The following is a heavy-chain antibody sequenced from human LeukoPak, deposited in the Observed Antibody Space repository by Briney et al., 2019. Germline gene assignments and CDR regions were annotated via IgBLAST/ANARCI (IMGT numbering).Heavy chain of an antibody. CDR2: ISAYNGNT. J-gene: IGHJ6*02. Sequence: ASVKVSCKASGYTFTSYGISWVRQAPGRGLEWMGWISAYNGNTNYAQKLQGRVTMTTDTSTSTAYMELRSLRSDDTAVYYCARDSSGWYGYYYYGMDVWGQGTTVTVSS. D-gene: IGHD6-19*01. V-gene: IGHV1-18*01. CDR3: ARDSSGWYGYYYYGMDV. CDR1: GYTFTSYG.